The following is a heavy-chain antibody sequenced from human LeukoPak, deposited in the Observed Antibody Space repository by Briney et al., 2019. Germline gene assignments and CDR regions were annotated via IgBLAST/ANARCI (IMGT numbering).Heavy chain of an antibody. J-gene: IGHJ4*02. CDR2: IIPIFGTA. CDR1: GGTFSSYA. Sequence: GGSLRLSCAASGGTFSSYAISWVRQAPGQGLEWMGGIIPIFGTANYAQKFQGRVMITADESTSTAYMELSSLRSEDTAVYYCASHYGDYATYFDYWGQGTLVTVSS. CDR3: ASHYGDYATYFDY. V-gene: IGHV1-69*01. D-gene: IGHD4-17*01.